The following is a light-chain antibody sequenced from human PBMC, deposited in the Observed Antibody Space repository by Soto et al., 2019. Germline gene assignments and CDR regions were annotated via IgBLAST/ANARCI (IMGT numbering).Light chain of an antibody. J-gene: IGKJ5*01. V-gene: IGKV3-15*01. Sequence: EIVLTQSPGTLSLSPGERATLSCRASQSVSSSSLAWYQQNPGQAPRLLIYGASTRATGLPARFSGSGSETEFTLTISSLQSEDSAVYYCQQYNNWPRTFGQGTRLEI. CDR1: QSVSSS. CDR3: QQYNNWPRT. CDR2: GAS.